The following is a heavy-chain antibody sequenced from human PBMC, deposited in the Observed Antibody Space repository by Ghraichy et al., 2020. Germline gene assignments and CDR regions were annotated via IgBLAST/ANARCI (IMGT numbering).Heavy chain of an antibody. V-gene: IGHV6-1*01. CDR2: TYYRSKWYN. J-gene: IGHJ3*02. Sequence: SQTLSLTCAISGDSVSSNSAAWNWIRQSPSRGLEWLGRTYYRSKWYNDYAVSVKSRITINPDTSKNQFSLQLNSVTPEDTAVYYCAREPEYYYDSSAHPGAFDIWGQGTMVTVSS. D-gene: IGHD3-22*01. CDR3: AREPEYYYDSSAHPGAFDI. CDR1: GDSVSSNSAA.